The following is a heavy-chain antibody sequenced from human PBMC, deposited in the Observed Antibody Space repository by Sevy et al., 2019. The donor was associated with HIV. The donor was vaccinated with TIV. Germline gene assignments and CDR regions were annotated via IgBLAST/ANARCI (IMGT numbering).Heavy chain of an antibody. CDR3: ARGGYCGGDCFDY. V-gene: IGHV4-30-4*01. CDR1: GGSISSGDYY. Sequence: SETLSLTCTVSGGSISSGDYYWSWIRQPRGKGLEWIGYIYYSGSTYYNPSLKSRVTISVDTSKNQFSLKLSSVTAADTAVYYCARGGYCGGDCFDYWGQRTLVTVSS. J-gene: IGHJ4*02. D-gene: IGHD2-21*01. CDR2: IYYSGST.